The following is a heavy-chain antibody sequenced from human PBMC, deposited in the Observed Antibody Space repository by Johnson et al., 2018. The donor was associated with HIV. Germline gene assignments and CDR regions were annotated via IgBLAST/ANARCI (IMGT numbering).Heavy chain of an antibody. CDR2: ISSSGSTM. CDR3: ARNGLIPAAKGVAFDI. J-gene: IGHJ3*02. Sequence: VQLVESGGGLVQPGGSLRLSCAASGFTFSSYAMSWVRQAPGKGLEWVSYISSSGSTMYYADSVTGRFTISRDNAKNSLYLQMNSLRAEDTAVYYCARNGLIPAAKGVAFDIWGHGTTVTVSS. CDR1: GFTFSSYA. V-gene: IGHV3-48*04. D-gene: IGHD2-2*01.